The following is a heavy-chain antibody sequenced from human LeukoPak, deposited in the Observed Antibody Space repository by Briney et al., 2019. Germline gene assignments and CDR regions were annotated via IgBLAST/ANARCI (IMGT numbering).Heavy chain of an antibody. CDR3: ARFDYNRYVAY. CDR2: ISATGHNT. J-gene: IGHJ4*02. CDR1: GFTFSSHA. Sequence: PGGSLRLSCAVSGFTFSSHAMIWVRQAPGKGLEWVSPISATGHNTYYADSVKGRFTISRDNSKNTLYLQMNSLRADDTAVYSCARFDYNRYVAYWGQGTLVTVSS. V-gene: IGHV3-23*01. D-gene: IGHD4-11*01.